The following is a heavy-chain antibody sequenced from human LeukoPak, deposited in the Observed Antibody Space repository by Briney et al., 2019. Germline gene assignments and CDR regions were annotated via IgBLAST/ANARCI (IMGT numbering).Heavy chain of an antibody. D-gene: IGHD3-22*01. V-gene: IGHV3-7*01. CDR2: IKQDGSEK. Sequence: GGSLRLSCAASGFTFSSYWMSWVRQAPGKGLEWVANIKQDGSEKYYVDSVKGRFTISRDNAKNSLYLQMNSLRAEDTAVYYCARVLGDSSGYYYESDYWGQGTLVTVSS. CDR3: ARVLGDSSGYYYESDY. CDR1: GFTFSSYW. J-gene: IGHJ4*02.